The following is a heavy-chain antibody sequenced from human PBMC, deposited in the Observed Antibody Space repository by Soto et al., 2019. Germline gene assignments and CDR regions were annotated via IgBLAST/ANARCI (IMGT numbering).Heavy chain of an antibody. J-gene: IGHJ4*02. CDR3: ARVSNFDSRGYYLIDH. D-gene: IGHD3-22*01. CDR2: IIPILGRP. CDR1: GGTFDRYA. Sequence: QVQVVQSGAEVKKPGSSVKVSCKASGGTFDRYAIIWVRQAPGQGLEWMGGIIPILGRPNYAQKFQGKVTITADESTSTAYMELTRLRSEDTAVYYCARVSNFDSRGYYLIDHWGQGTLVTVSS. V-gene: IGHV1-69*01.